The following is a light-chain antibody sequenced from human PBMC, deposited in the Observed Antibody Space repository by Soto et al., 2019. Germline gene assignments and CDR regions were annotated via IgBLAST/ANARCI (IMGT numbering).Light chain of an antibody. Sequence: QSVLTQPASVSGSPGQSITISCTGTTSDVGGYNYVSWYQIHPGKVPKLLIFDVSPRPSGVSNRFSGSKSDNTASLTITGLQAEDEADYYCSSYTSSVTLVLFGGGTKLTVL. CDR1: TSDVGGYNY. CDR2: DVS. V-gene: IGLV2-14*03. CDR3: SSYTSSVTLVL. J-gene: IGLJ2*01.